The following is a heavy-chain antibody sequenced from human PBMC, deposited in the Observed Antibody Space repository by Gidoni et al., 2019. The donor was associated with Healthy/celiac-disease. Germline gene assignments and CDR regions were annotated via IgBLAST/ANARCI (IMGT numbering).Heavy chain of an antibody. CDR1: GFTFSSDA. J-gene: IGHJ6*02. V-gene: IGHV3-30*04. CDR3: AKFVTFPDGMDV. CDR2: ISYEGSNK. Sequence: VQLVESGGGVLQPGRSLRLPCAASGFTFSSDAMHWVRQAPGKGLEWVGGISYEGSNKYYADSVKGRFTISRDNSKNTLDLQMNSLRAEDTAVYYCAKFVTFPDGMDVWGQETTVTVSS. D-gene: IGHD5-18*01.